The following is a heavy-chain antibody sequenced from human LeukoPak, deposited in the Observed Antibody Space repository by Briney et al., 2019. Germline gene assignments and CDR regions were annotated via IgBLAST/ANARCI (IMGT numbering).Heavy chain of an antibody. CDR2: INSDGSAT. CDR3: ARGTAGYHSSYFDY. J-gene: IGHJ4*02. D-gene: IGHD3-16*02. CDR1: GFTFSSPW. V-gene: IGHV3-74*01. Sequence: GGSLRLSCAASGFTFSSPWMHWVRQAPGKGLVWVSRINSDGSATAYADSVKGRFTISRDNAENTLYLQMNSPRAEDTAVYYCARGTAGYHSSYFDYWGQGTLVTVSS.